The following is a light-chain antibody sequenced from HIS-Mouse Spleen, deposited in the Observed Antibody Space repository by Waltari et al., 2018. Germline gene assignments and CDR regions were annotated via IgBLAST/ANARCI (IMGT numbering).Light chain of an antibody. CDR3: AAWDDSLSGPV. Sequence: QSVLTPPPSASGTPGQRVTISCSGRRPNIGSNYVYCYQPLPGTAPKCLIYLNHQRPSGVPARFSGSKSGTSASLAISGLRSEDEADYYCAAWDDSLSGPVFGGGTKLTVL. J-gene: IGLJ3*02. CDR2: LNH. CDR1: RPNIGSNY. V-gene: IGLV1-47*01.